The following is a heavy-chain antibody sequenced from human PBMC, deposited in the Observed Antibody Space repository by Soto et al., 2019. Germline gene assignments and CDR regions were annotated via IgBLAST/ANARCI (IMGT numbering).Heavy chain of an antibody. D-gene: IGHD3-3*01. Sequence: SETLSLTCTVSGGSISSFYWSRIRQPAGKGLEWIGRIYSGGRNNYNPSLKSRVTMSVDTSKNQFSLKLSSVTAADTAVYYCARGGITIFGVVISFNPWGQGTLVTVSS. CDR1: GGSISSFY. CDR2: IYSGGRN. V-gene: IGHV4-4*07. J-gene: IGHJ5*02. CDR3: ARGGITIFGVVISFNP.